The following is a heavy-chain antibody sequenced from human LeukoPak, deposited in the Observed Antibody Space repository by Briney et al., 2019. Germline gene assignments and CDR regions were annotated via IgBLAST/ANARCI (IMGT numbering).Heavy chain of an antibody. CDR3: ARTYYDRLSGYYVDRYDY. Sequence: SETLSLTCTVSGGSISSSNYYWGWIRQPPGKGLEWIGSIYYTRRTYYNPSLKSRVTISVDTSKNQFSLRLTSVTAADTAVYYCARTYYDRLSGYYVDRYDYWGQGTLATVSS. CDR2: IYYTRRT. D-gene: IGHD3-3*01. V-gene: IGHV4-39*07. CDR1: GGSISSSNYY. J-gene: IGHJ4*02.